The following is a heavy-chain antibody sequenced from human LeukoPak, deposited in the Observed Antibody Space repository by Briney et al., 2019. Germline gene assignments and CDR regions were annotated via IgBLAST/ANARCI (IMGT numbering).Heavy chain of an antibody. D-gene: IGHD3-3*01. CDR2: ISWNSGNI. CDR3: ARGGIWSGFDY. Sequence: GRSLRLSCSASGFTSRDYAMHWVRQAPGKGLEWVSGISWNSGNIGYADSVKGRFTISRDNAKNSLYLQMNSLRTEDTALYYCARGGIWSGFDYWGQGMLVTVSS. V-gene: IGHV3-9*02. CDR1: GFTSRDYA. J-gene: IGHJ4*02.